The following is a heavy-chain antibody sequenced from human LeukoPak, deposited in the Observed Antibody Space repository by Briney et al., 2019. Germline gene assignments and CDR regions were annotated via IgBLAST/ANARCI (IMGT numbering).Heavy chain of an antibody. Sequence: SGTLSLTCTVSGDSINYYYWSWIRQSPGKGLEWIGYVYYNGSAKYNPSLKSRVTISVDMSKNQFSLKVSSVTAADTATYYCARKGGHFDYWGQGTLVTVSS. D-gene: IGHD2-15*01. CDR1: GDSINYYY. CDR3: ARKGGHFDY. CDR2: VYYNGSA. J-gene: IGHJ4*02. V-gene: IGHV4-59*01.